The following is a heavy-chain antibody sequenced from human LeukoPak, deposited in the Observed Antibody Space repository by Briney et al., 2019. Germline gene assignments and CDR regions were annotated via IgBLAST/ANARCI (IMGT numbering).Heavy chain of an antibody. CDR1: GFTFSNYA. J-gene: IGHJ3*02. CDR2: ISSDAATA. V-gene: IGHV3-64*01. Sequence: TGGSLRLSCAASGFTFSNYAMHWVRQAPGKGLECVSVISSDAATAYYANSVKGRYTISRDNSKNTLYLQMGSLRAEDMAVYFCARSNCSTTSCLFNAFDIWGQGTMVTVSS. D-gene: IGHD2-2*01. CDR3: ARSNCSTTSCLFNAFDI.